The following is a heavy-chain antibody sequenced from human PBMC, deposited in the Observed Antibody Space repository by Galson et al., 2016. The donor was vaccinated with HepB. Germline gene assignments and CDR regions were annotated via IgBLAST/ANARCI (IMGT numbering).Heavy chain of an antibody. D-gene: IGHD3-22*01. CDR3: ARDLHYYDTSGYYYYYYGMDV. Sequence: ETLSLTCAVYGGSFSGYYWNWIRQPPGKGLEWIGEINHSGSTNYNPSLKSRVTISVDTSKNEFSLKLSSVTAADTAVYYCARDLHYYDTSGYYYYYYGMDVWGQGTTVTVSS. CDR2: INHSGST. J-gene: IGHJ6*02. V-gene: IGHV4-34*01. CDR1: GGSFSGYY.